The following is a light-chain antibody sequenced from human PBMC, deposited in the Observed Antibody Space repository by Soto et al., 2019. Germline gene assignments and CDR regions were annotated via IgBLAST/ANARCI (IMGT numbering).Light chain of an antibody. CDR1: QTISSW. CDR3: QQYESYSPWT. CDR2: DAS. J-gene: IGKJ1*01. Sequence: DIQLTQSPSTLTASVGDTVTVTCRASQTISSWLAWYQKKPGKAPKLLIYDASTLQSGVPSRYSGSGSGTELTLTISNLQTDDFATYYCQQYESYSPWTFGQGTKVDIK. V-gene: IGKV1-5*01.